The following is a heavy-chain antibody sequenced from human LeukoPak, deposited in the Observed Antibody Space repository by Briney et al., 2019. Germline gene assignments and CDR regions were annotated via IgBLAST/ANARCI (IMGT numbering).Heavy chain of an antibody. CDR1: GYTFTGYY. Sequence: ASVKVSCKASGYTFTGYYMHWVRQAPGQGREWMGLINPNSGGTNYAQKFQGRVTMTRDTSISTAFIELSRLGTDDAAVYYCARAYNSQGTQEYISSSVFDYWGQGTLVTVSS. V-gene: IGHV1-2*06. D-gene: IGHD6-6*01. CDR2: INPNSGGT. J-gene: IGHJ4*02. CDR3: ARAYNSQGTQEYISSSVFDY.